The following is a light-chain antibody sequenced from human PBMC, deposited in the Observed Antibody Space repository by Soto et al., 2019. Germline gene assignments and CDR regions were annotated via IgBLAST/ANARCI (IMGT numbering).Light chain of an antibody. Sequence: EIVMTQAAATTSGSSAKKANLSCXASQSVSSDFAWYQQKPGQAPRLLIYGASSRATGIPARFSGSGSGTEFTLTISSLQSDDLAVYYCQQYNNWPPTFGPGTKVDI. V-gene: IGKV3-15*01. CDR2: GAS. CDR1: QSVSSD. CDR3: QQYNNWPPT. J-gene: IGKJ3*01.